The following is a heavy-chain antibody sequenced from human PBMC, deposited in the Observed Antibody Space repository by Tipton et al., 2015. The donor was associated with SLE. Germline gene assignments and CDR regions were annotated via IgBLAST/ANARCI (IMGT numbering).Heavy chain of an antibody. CDR3: ARQPVYYYYYMDV. V-gene: IGHV4-34*01. Sequence: TLSLTCSVSGGSFSSYFWSWVRQPPGKGLEWIGELNYGGITNYNPSLKSRVTISVDTSKNQFSLKLSSVTAADTAVYYCARQPVYYYYYMDVWGKGTTVTVSS. J-gene: IGHJ6*03. CDR2: LNYGGIT. CDR1: GGSFSSYF.